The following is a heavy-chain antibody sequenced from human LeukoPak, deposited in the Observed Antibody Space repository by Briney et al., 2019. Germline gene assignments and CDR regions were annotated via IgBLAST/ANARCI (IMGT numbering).Heavy chain of an antibody. CDR1: GGSVTSTNW. J-gene: IGHJ4*02. V-gene: IGHV4-4*02. CDR3: AREGGFYRPLDY. CDR2: SHLDGRT. D-gene: IGHD6-25*01. Sequence: SETLSLTCAVSGGSVTSTNWWTWFRQPPGKGLEWIGESHLDGRTNYNPSLKSRLVMSADLPENHISLKLTSVTAADTAVYYCAREGGFYRPLDYSGQGTLVTVSS.